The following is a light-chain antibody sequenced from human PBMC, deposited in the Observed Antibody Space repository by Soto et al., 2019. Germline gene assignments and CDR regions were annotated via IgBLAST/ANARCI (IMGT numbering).Light chain of an antibody. CDR2: DVS. Sequence: QSALTQPASVSGSPGQSITISCTGTSSEVGGYNYVSWYQQHPGQAPKLMIYDVSNRPSGVSNRFSGSKSGNTASLTISGLQAEDEADYDCSSYTSSSTLVVFGGGTKVTVL. V-gene: IGLV2-14*01. J-gene: IGLJ2*01. CDR1: SSEVGGYNY. CDR3: SSYTSSSTLVV.